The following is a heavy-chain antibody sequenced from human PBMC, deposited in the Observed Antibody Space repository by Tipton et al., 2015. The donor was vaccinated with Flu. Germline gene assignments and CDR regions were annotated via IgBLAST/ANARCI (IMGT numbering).Heavy chain of an antibody. Sequence: TLSLTCTVSGGSININYYWGWIRQPPGKGLEWIGRMYHNGPTYYNPSLKSRVTTSIDTSKNQFSLKVSSVTAADTAVYYCARDPGSRMFDPWGQGTLVTVSS. V-gene: IGHV4-39*07. CDR1: GGSININYY. CDR2: MYHNGPT. D-gene: IGHD6-13*01. J-gene: IGHJ5*02. CDR3: ARDPGSRMFDP.